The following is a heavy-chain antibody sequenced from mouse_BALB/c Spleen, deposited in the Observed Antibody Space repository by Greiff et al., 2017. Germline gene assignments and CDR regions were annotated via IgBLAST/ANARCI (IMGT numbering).Heavy chain of an antibody. CDR1: GFTFSSYG. CDR3: ARQGYYRYGGDY. V-gene: IGHV5-6*01. Sequence: EVQVVESGGDLVKPGGSLKLSCAASGFTFSSYGMSWVRQTPDKRLEWVATISSGGSYTYYPDSVKGRFTISRDNAKNTLYLQMSSLKSEDTAMYYCARQGYYRYGGDYWGQGTTLTVSS. D-gene: IGHD2-14*01. CDR2: ISSGGSYT. J-gene: IGHJ2*01.